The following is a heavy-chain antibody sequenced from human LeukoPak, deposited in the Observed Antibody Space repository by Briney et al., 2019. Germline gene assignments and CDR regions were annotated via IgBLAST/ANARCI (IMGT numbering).Heavy chain of an antibody. J-gene: IGHJ4*02. CDR2: ISGSGGSP. V-gene: IGHV3-23*01. CDR3: AKGGKTIMCPTSCYDY. Sequence: GGSLRLSCTASGFTFSSNGMSWVRQAPGRGLEWVSVISGSGGSPDYTDSVKGRFTISRDNSKNTLYLQMNSLRAEDTAVYYCAKGGKTIMCPTSCYDYWGQGTLVTVSS. CDR1: GFTFSSNG. D-gene: IGHD2-2*01.